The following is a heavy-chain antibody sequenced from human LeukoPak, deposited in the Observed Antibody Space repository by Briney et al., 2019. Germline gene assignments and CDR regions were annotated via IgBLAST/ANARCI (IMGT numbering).Heavy chain of an antibody. CDR1: GGSISSSSYY. CDR2: IYYSGST. Sequence: PSETLSLTCTVSGGSISSSSYYWGWIRQPPGKGLEWIGSIYYSGSTYYNPSLKSRVTISVDTSKNQFSLKLSSVTAADTAVYYCARATQGYYDILTGYYNNWFDPWGQGTLVTVSS. D-gene: IGHD3-9*01. CDR3: ARATQGYYDILTGYYNNWFDP. J-gene: IGHJ5*02. V-gene: IGHV4-39*07.